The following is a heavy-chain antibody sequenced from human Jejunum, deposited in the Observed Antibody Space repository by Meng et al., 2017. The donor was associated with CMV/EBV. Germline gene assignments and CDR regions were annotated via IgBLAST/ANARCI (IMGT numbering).Heavy chain of an antibody. CDR2: IKSDGSEE. Sequence: FSSYWMSWVRQAPGKGLEWVATIKSDGSEEHYVDSVRGRFTISRDNAKNSLHLQIDSLRAEDTAVYHYARDCSTSCPFQPRGDYWGQGTLVTVSS. CDR1: FSSYW. CDR3: ARDCSTSCPFQPRGDY. J-gene: IGHJ4*02. D-gene: IGHD2-2*01. V-gene: IGHV3-7*01.